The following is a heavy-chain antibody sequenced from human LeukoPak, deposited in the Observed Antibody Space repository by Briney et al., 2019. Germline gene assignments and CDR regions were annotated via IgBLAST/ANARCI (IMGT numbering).Heavy chain of an antibody. Sequence: GASVKVSCKASGYTFTGYYMHWVRQAPGQGLEWMGWINPNSGGTNYAQKFQGRVTMTRDTSISTAYMELSRLRSDDTAVYYCARDCGRSDGHNWLDPWGQGTLVTVSS. CDR3: ARDCGRSDGHNWLDP. D-gene: IGHD3/OR15-3a*01. CDR2: INPNSGGT. V-gene: IGHV1-2*02. J-gene: IGHJ5*02. CDR1: GYTFTGYY.